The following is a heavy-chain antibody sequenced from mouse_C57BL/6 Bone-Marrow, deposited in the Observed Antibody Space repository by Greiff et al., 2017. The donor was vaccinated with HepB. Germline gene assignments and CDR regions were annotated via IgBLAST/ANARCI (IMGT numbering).Heavy chain of an antibody. D-gene: IGHD2-4*01. J-gene: IGHJ3*01. CDR2: IYPGSGST. V-gene: IGHV1-55*01. Sequence: VKLQQPGAELVKPGASVKMSCKASGYTFTSYWITWVKQRPGQGLEWIGDIYPGSGSTNYNEKFKSKATLTVDTSSSTAYMQLSSLTSEDSAVYYCAILYYDYDGAWFAYWGQGTLVTVSA. CDR1: GYTFTSYW. CDR3: AILYYDYDGAWFAY.